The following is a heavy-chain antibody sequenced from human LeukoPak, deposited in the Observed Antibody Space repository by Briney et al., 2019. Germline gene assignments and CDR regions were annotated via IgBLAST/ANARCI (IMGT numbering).Heavy chain of an antibody. V-gene: IGHV1-2*02. CDR2: INPNSGGT. Sequence: ASVKVSCKASGYTFIDYYMHWVRQAPGQGLEWMGWINPNSGGTNYQGRVTMTRDTSISTAYMELSRLTSDGTAVYYCARGVLAGYDSSGYRFSNRFDPWGQGTLVTVSS. CDR3: ARGVLAGYDSSGYRFSNRFDP. J-gene: IGHJ5*02. CDR1: GYTFIDYY. D-gene: IGHD3-22*01.